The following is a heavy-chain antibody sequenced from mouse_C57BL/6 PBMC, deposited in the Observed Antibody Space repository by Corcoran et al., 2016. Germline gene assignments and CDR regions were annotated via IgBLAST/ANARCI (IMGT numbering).Heavy chain of an antibody. D-gene: IGHD4-1*02. J-gene: IGHJ3*01. CDR2: NYPGSGHT. Sequence: QVQLKQSGAELVRPGDSVKLSCKASGYTFPVYYINWVKQRPGQGLECIERNYPGSGHTYYNEKFKGKATLTAEKSSSTAYMQLSSLTSEDYAVYFCASVNWVGVAYWGQGTLVTVSA. CDR3: ASVNWVGVAY. V-gene: IGHV1-76*01. CDR1: GYTFPVYY.